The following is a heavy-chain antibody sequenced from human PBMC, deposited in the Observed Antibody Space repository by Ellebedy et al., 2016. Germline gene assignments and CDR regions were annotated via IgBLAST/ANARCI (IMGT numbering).Heavy chain of an antibody. CDR3: AKKIVSAMDV. V-gene: IGHV3-23*01. CDR2: ISVSGGTT. CDR1: GFTFSTYA. D-gene: IGHD3-16*02. Sequence: GGSLRLXXAASGFTFSTYAMNWVRQSPGKGLEWVSAISVSGGTTYYADSVKGRFTISRDNSKNTLYLQMNSLRAEDTAVYYCAKKIVSAMDVWGKGTTVTVSS. J-gene: IGHJ6*03.